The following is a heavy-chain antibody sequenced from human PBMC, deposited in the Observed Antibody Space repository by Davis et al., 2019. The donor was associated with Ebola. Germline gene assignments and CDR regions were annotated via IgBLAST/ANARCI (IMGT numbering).Heavy chain of an antibody. V-gene: IGHV4-34*01. J-gene: IGHJ5*02. CDR2: INHSGST. Sequence: MPSETLSLTCTVSGGSISSYYWSWIRQPPGKGLEWIGEINHSGSTNHNPSLKSRVTISVDTSKNQFSLKLSSVTAADTAVYYCARAATVGAWFDPWGQGTLVTVSS. CDR1: GGSISSYY. D-gene: IGHD4-11*01. CDR3: ARAATVGAWFDP.